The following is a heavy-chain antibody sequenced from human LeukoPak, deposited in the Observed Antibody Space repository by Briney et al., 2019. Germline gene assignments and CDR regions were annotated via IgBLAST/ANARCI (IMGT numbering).Heavy chain of an antibody. CDR3: VRGKGSTNV. CDR2: TWPDGSKK. J-gene: IGHJ6*04. Sequence: GRSLRLSCETSGFSFSTYGMHWVRQAPGKVPEWVAVTWPDGSKKYYADSMKGRFTISRDNSKSTLYLQMNSLRGEVTAVYYCVRGKGSTNVWGKGTTVTVSS. V-gene: IGHV3-33*01. D-gene: IGHD2-2*01. CDR1: GFSFSTYG.